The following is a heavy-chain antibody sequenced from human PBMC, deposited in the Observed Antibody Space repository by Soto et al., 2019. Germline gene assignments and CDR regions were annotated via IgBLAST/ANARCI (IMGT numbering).Heavy chain of an antibody. CDR3: ASAKLELPQDR. CDR1: GFSLSTYG. V-gene: IGHV3-21*01. J-gene: IGHJ5*02. CDR2: ISSSSSYI. Sequence: PGGSLILSCAASGFSLSTYGMNWVRQAPGKGLEWVSSISSSSSYIYYADSVKGRFTISRDNAKNSLYLQMNSLRAEDTAVYYCASAKLELPQDRWGQGTLVTVSS. D-gene: IGHD1-7*01.